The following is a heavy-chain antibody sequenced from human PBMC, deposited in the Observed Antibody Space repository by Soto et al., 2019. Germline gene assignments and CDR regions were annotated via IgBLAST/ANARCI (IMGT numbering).Heavy chain of an antibody. V-gene: IGHV3-15*01. D-gene: IGHD3-22*01. CDR3: TTDPSEYGSSGFSSTT. Sequence: GGSLRLSCAASGFTFSNAWMSWVRQAPGKGLEWDGRIKSKTDGGTTDYAAPVKGRFTISRDDSKNTLYLQMNSLKTEDTAVYYCTTDPSEYGSSGFSSTTWGQGTMVTVYS. CDR1: GFTFSNAW. CDR2: IKSKTDGGTT. J-gene: IGHJ5*02.